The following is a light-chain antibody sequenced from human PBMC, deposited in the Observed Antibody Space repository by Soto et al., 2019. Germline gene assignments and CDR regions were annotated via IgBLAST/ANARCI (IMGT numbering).Light chain of an antibody. CDR2: GAS. CDR3: QQYNNWPRT. V-gene: IGKV3-15*01. CDR1: QSVSSN. Sequence: EIVMTQSPATLSVSPGERATLSCRASQSVSSNLGWYQQKPGQAPRLLIYGASTRATGIPARFSGSGSGTEFTLTISSLQSEDFAVYYCQQYNNWPRTFGQGTKLEMK. J-gene: IGKJ2*01.